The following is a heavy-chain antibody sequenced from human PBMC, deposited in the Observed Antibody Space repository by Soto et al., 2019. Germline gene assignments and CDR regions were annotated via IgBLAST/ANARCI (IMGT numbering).Heavy chain of an antibody. CDR1: GGSVSSGRYQ. J-gene: IGHJ6*01. CDR3: ARLQVYDFWSGSVPMDV. V-gene: IGHV4-61*01. Sequence: SETLSLTCTVSGGSVSSGRYQWSWIRQSPGKGLEWIGYIYYTGTTNYNPSLKSRVTISVDTSKNQFSLKLTSVTAADTALYFFARLQVYDFWSGSVPMDVWGQGTSVTVSS. CDR2: IYYTGTT. D-gene: IGHD3-3*01.